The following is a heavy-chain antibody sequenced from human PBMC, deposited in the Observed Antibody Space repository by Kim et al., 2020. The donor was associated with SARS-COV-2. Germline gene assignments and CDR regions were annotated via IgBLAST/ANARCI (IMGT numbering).Heavy chain of an antibody. V-gene: IGHV4-4*02. D-gene: IGHD6-19*01. J-gene: IGHJ4*02. Sequence: STPSLRSGVTISVDKSKNQFSLKLSSVTAADTAVYYCARDMAGTGYFDYWGQGTLVTVSS. CDR3: ARDMAGTGYFDY.